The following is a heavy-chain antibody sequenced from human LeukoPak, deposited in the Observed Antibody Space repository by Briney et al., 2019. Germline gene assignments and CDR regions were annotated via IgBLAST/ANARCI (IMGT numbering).Heavy chain of an antibody. Sequence: GGSLRLSCAASGFTFSSYSMNWVRQAPGKGLEWVSSISSSSSYIYYADSVEGRFTISRDNAKNSLYLQMNSLRAEDTAVYYCARDGDYGDYLDYWGQGTLVTVSS. V-gene: IGHV3-21*01. J-gene: IGHJ4*02. CDR2: ISSSSSYI. D-gene: IGHD4-17*01. CDR3: ARDGDYGDYLDY. CDR1: GFTFSSYS.